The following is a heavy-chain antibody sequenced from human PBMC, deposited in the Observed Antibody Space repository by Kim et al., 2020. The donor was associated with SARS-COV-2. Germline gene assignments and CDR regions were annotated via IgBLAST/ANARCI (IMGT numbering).Heavy chain of an antibody. D-gene: IGHD6-13*01. J-gene: IGHJ6*02. CDR2: ISSSSSYI. Sequence: GGSLRLSCAASGFTFSSYSMNWVRQAPGKGLEWVSSISSSSSYIYYADSVKGRFTISRDNAKNSLYLQMNSLRAEDTAVYYCAGGIAAADPRYYYYYGMGVWGQGTTVTVSS. CDR3: AGGIAAADPRYYYYYGMGV. V-gene: IGHV3-21*01. CDR1: GFTFSSYS.